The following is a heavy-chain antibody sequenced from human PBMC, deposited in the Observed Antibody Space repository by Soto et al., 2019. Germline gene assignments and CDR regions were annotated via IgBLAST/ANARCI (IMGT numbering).Heavy chain of an antibody. Sequence: QVQLVQSGAEVKKPGASVKVSCKASGYTFSSHGISWVRQAPGQGLEWMGCISAYNGNTNYGQKLQGRGTMTTDTSTSTAYMELSSLRSDDTALYYCARTIGRPNYFDYWGQGTLVTVSS. CDR1: GYTFSSHG. J-gene: IGHJ4*02. CDR2: ISAYNGNT. CDR3: ARTIGRPNYFDY. D-gene: IGHD2-15*01. V-gene: IGHV1-18*04.